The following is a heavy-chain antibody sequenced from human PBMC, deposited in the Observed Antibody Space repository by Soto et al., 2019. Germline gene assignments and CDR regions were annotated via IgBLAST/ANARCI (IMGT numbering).Heavy chain of an antibody. CDR1: GGSITSSW. D-gene: IGHD2-21*01. CDR2: IFHTGSA. CDR3: ARHIAVSGTRGFDH. V-gene: IGHV4-4*01. Sequence: QVQLQESAPGLMKPSGALSLTCAVSGGSITSSWWSWVRQPPGKGLEWIAEIFHTGSANYNPSLMGRLTISMDKSRNHLSLNLNSVTAADTAVYCCARHIAVSGTRGFDHWGQGTLVTVSS. J-gene: IGHJ4*02.